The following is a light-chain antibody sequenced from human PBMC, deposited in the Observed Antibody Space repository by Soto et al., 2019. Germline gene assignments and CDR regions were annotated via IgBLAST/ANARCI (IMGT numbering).Light chain of an antibody. CDR2: DAS. CDR1: QSVSSSY. Sequence: EIVLTQSPATLSLSPGERATLSCVASQSVSSSYLAWYQQKPGLAPRLLVYDASSRATGLPDRFSGSGSGTDFTLTISRLEPEDFAMYYCQQYGSSPWTFGQGTRVEIK. CDR3: QQYGSSPWT. V-gene: IGKV3D-20*01. J-gene: IGKJ1*01.